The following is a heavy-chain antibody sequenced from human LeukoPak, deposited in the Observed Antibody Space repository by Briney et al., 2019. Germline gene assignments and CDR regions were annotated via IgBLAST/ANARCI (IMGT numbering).Heavy chain of an antibody. CDR3: ARGLRGSYDFWSGYYFSDYYYYMDV. Sequence: AGGSLRLSCAASGFTFSSYAMSWVRQAPGKGPEWVSSISGSGANTYYEDSVKGRFSISRDNSKNTLYLQMNSLRAEDTAVYYCARGLRGSYDFWSGYYFSDYYYYMDVWGKGTTVTVSS. CDR2: ISGSGANT. V-gene: IGHV3-23*01. J-gene: IGHJ6*03. D-gene: IGHD3-3*01. CDR1: GFTFSSYA.